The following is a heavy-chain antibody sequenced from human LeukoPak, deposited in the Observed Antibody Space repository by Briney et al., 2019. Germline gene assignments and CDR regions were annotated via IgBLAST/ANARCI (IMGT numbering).Heavy chain of an antibody. J-gene: IGHJ4*02. V-gene: IGHV3-23*01. Sequence: GGSLRLSCVVSGISLTNYAMTWVRQAPGKGLEGFSYIRERGGSTSYADSVKGRFTISRDTSLNTLYLQMTSLRAEDTAVYFCAKRGIVIRGILVIGYHQEAYHYDYWGQGVLVTVSS. D-gene: IGHD3-10*01. CDR2: IRERGGST. CDR1: GISLTNYA. CDR3: AKRGIVIRGILVIGYHQEAYHYDY.